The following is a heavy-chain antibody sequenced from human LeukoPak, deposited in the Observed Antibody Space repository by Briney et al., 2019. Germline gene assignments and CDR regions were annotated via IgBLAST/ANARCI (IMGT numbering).Heavy chain of an antibody. Sequence: SVKVSCKASGGTFSSYTISWVRQAPGQGLEWMGRIIPILGIANYAQKFQGRVTITADKSTSTAYMELSSLRSEDTAVYYCATLSHSAHQFPFDPWGQGTLVTVSS. D-gene: IGHD2-2*01. J-gene: IGHJ5*02. CDR3: ATLSHSAHQFPFDP. V-gene: IGHV1-69*02. CDR2: IIPILGIA. CDR1: GGTFSSYT.